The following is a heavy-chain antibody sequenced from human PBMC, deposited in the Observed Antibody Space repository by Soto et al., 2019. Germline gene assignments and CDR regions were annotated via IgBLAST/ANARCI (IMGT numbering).Heavy chain of an antibody. Sequence: GGSLRLSCAASGLTFGIRAMSCVRQSPGEGLEWVSAITDTGGAAKDADSVIGRFAISKDNSKNTLYLQMNSLRAEDTAVYYCANEAELELRDYWAQGTLVPVSS. CDR3: ANEAELELRDY. CDR2: ITDTGGAA. J-gene: IGHJ4*02. D-gene: IGHD1-7*01. V-gene: IGHV3-23*01. CDR1: GLTFGIRA.